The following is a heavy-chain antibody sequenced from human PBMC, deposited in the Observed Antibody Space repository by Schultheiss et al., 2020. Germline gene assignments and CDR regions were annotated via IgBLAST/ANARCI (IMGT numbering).Heavy chain of an antibody. CDR1: GGSISSSSYY. CDR2: IYYSGST. Sequence: SETLSLTCTVSGGSISSSSYYWGWIRQPPGKGLEWIGYIYYSGSTNYNPSLKSRVTISVDTSKNQFSLKLSSVTAADTAVYYCAREKGYWGQGTLVTVSS. V-gene: IGHV4-61*01. CDR3: AREKGY. J-gene: IGHJ4*02.